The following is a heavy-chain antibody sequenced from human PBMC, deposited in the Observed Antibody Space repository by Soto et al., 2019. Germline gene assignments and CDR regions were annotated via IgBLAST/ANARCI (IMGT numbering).Heavy chain of an antibody. CDR3: ARDLSSMVRGVREWFDP. J-gene: IGHJ5*02. D-gene: IGHD3-10*01. CDR2: ISSSSSYI. CDR1: GFTISSYS. Sequence: PGGSLRLSCAASGFTISSYSMNWVRQAPGKGLEWVSSISSSSSYIYYADSVKGRFTISRDNAKNSLYLQMNSLRAEDTAVYYCARDLSSMVRGVREWFDPWGQGTLVTVSS. V-gene: IGHV3-21*01.